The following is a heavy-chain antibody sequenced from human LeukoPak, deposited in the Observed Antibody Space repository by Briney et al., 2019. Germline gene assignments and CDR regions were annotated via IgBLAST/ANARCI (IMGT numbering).Heavy chain of an antibody. CDR2: ITGSGGST. CDR3: AKDGGGSLEWLPPMDV. CDR1: GFTFSSHA. V-gene: IGHV3-23*01. D-gene: IGHD3-3*01. J-gene: IGHJ6*02. Sequence: GGSLRLSCAASGFTFSSHAMGWVRQAPGKGLEWVSSITGSGGSTYYGDSVKGRFTISRDNSKNTLYLQMNNLRAEDTAVYYCAKDGGGSLEWLPPMDVWGQGTTVTVSS.